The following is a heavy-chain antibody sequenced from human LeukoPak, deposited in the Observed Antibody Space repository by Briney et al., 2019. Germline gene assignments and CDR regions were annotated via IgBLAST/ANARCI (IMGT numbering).Heavy chain of an antibody. D-gene: IGHD3-3*01. V-gene: IGHV1-18*01. CDR1: GYTFTSYG. J-gene: IGHJ6*03. CDR3: ARGRPYDFWSGYYSYYYYYYMDV. CDR2: ISAYNGNT. Sequence: GASVKVSCKASGYTFTSYGISWVRQAPGQGLEWMGWISAYNGNTNYAQKFQGRVTITRNTSISTAYMELSSLRSEDTAVYYCARGRPYDFWSGYYSYYYYYYMDVWGKGTTVTVSS.